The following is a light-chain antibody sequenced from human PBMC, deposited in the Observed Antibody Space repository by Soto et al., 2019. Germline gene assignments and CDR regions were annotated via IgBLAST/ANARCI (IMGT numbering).Light chain of an antibody. V-gene: IGKV1-39*01. CDR2: GAY. Sequence: DIQMTQSPSSLSASLGDRVTVTCRASQSISTSLNWFQQRPGKAPKLLIYGAYTLQDGVPSRFSGSGSETEFTLTISSLQPEDFATYYCQQSFGAPRTFGQGTRVAIK. CDR3: QQSFGAPRT. J-gene: IGKJ1*01. CDR1: QSISTS.